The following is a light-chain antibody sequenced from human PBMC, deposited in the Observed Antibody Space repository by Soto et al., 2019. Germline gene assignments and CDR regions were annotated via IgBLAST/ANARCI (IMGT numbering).Light chain of an antibody. CDR1: QSNSSW. Sequence: DIQMTQSPSTLSASVIDRYTNTCRASQSNSSWLAWHQQKLGKAPRLLIYKASNLVSGVPSRFSGSGSGTEFTFTITCLQSDDSATYYCQQYNDNWTFGQGTNVDIK. J-gene: IGKJ1*01. V-gene: IGKV1-5*03. CDR3: QQYNDNWT. CDR2: KAS.